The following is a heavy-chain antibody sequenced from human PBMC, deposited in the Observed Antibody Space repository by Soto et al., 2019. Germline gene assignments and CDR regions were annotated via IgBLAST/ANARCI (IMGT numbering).Heavy chain of an antibody. CDR3: AREIKTTAIKYYYYGMDV. CDR2: IYRATNT. CDR1: GFSVSSNF. V-gene: IGHV3-53*01. D-gene: IGHD4-4*01. J-gene: IGHJ6*02. Sequence: PGGSLRLSCAVSGFSVSSNFMTWVRQSPGKGLEWVSVIYRATNTDYADSVKGRFTISRDDSKNTLYLQMNSLRAEDTAVYYCAREIKTTAIKYYYYGMDVWGQGTTVTVSS.